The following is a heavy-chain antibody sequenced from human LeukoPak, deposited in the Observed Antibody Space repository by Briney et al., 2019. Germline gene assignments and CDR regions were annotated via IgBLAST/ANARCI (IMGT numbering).Heavy chain of an antibody. Sequence: ASVKVSCKASGYTFTDYYMHWVRQAPGQGLEWMGWINPNSGGTNYAQTFQGRVTMTRDTSISTAYMDLSRLRSDYTAVYYCARDLRTPTTVTTWWEGAFDIWGQGTMVTVSS. CDR2: INPNSGGT. D-gene: IGHD4-11*01. CDR3: ARDLRTPTTVTTWWEGAFDI. CDR1: GYTFTDYY. J-gene: IGHJ3*02. V-gene: IGHV1-2*02.